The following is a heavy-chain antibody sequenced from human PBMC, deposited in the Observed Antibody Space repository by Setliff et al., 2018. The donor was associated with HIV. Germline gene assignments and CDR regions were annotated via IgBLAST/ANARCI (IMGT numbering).Heavy chain of an antibody. D-gene: IGHD2-15*01. CDR1: GGSINYYY. J-gene: IGHJ6*02. CDR3: ARKAADVSGGGMDV. V-gene: IGHV4-4*08. Sequence: PSETLSLTGTVSGGSINYYYWSCIRQPPGKNPEYIGYIHPSGETYYSPSLMSGLTISLDTANNRFSLRLTSATAADTAIYYCARKAADVSGGGMDVWGQGTTVTVSS. CDR2: IHPSGET.